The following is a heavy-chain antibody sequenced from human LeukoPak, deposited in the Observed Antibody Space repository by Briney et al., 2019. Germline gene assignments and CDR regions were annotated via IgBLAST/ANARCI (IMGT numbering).Heavy chain of an antibody. Sequence: ASVKVSCKASGNTFITYDILWVRQAAGQGLEWMGWCNPNNGHIGYTEKFQGRVTMTMDTSISTAYIELRSLRSVDTAVYYCARGPWFRSLVGYCANGICYPGYWVQGTLVTVSS. CDR1: GNTFITYD. D-gene: IGHD2-8*01. V-gene: IGHV1-8*01. CDR2: CNPNNGHI. CDR3: ARGPWFRSLVGYCANGICYPGY. J-gene: IGHJ4*02.